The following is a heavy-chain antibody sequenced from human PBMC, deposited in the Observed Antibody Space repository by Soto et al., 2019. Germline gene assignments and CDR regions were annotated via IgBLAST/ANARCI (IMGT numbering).Heavy chain of an antibody. V-gene: IGHV1-2*02. Sequence: ASVKVSCKASGYTFTDYYMHWVRQAPGQGLEWMGWISPNSGGTNYAQKFQGRVTISSDASKNQISLKLSSVTAADTALYYCARDWGTGFYQLDSWGQGTLVTVSS. D-gene: IGHD2-2*01. J-gene: IGHJ4*02. CDR2: ISPNSGGT. CDR3: ARDWGTGFYQLDS. CDR1: GYTFTDYY.